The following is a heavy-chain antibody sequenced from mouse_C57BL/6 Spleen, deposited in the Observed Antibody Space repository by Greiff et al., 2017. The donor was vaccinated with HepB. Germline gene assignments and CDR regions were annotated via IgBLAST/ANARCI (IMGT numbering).Heavy chain of an antibody. Sequence: VMLVESGAELVRPGASVKISCKASGYAFSSYWMNWVKQRPGKGLEWIGQIYPGDGDTNYNGKFKGKATLTADKSSSTAYMQLSSLTSEDSAVYFCARRFTTVVALDYWGQGTTLTVSS. CDR2: IYPGDGDT. J-gene: IGHJ2*01. CDR3: ARRFTTVVALDY. CDR1: GYAFSSYW. D-gene: IGHD1-1*01. V-gene: IGHV1-80*01.